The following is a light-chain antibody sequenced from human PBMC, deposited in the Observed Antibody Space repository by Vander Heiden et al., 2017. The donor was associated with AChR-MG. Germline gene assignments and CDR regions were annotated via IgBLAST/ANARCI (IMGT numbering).Light chain of an antibody. Sequence: EIVMTQSPATLSVSPGERATLSCRASQSVSSNLAWYQQKPGQAPRLLIYGASTRANGIPDRFSGSGSGTEFTLTISSRQSEDFAVYYWQQDNTWPRFGGGTKVEIK. J-gene: IGKJ4*02. CDR1: QSVSSN. V-gene: IGKV3-15*01. CDR2: GAS. CDR3: QQDNTWPR.